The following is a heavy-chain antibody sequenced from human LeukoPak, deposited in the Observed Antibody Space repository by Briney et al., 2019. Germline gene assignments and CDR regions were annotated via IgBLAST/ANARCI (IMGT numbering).Heavy chain of an antibody. CDR3: ARDSSTRPYYYDSSGYSDAFDI. Sequence: SETLSLTCTVSGGSISSYYWSWIRQPAGKGLEWIGRIYTSGSTNYNPSLKSRVTMSVDTSKNQFSLKLSSVTAADTAVYYCARDSSTRPYYYDSSGYSDAFDIWGQGTMVTVPS. J-gene: IGHJ3*02. CDR1: GGSISSYY. V-gene: IGHV4-4*07. CDR2: IYTSGST. D-gene: IGHD3-22*01.